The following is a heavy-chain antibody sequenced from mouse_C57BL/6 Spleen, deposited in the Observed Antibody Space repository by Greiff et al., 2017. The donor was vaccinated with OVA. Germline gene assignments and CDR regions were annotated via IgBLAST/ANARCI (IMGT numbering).Heavy chain of an antibody. CDR2: IRLKSDNYAT. CDR1: GFTFSNYW. Sequence: EVQRVESGGGLVQPGGSMKLSCVASGFTFSNYWMNWVRQSPEKGLEWVAQIRLKSDNYATHYAESVKGRFTISRDDSKSSVYLQMNNLRAEDTGIYYCTGLTTVVPYAMDYWGQGTSVTVSS. CDR3: TGLTTVVPYAMDY. J-gene: IGHJ4*01. V-gene: IGHV6-3*01. D-gene: IGHD1-1*01.